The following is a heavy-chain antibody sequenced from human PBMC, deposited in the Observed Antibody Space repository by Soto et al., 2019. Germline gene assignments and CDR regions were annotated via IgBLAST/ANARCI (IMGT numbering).Heavy chain of an antibody. Sequence: QVQLQESGPGLVKPSETLSLTCTVSGGSFSSYSWSWFRQPAGKGLEWIGRIYTSGSTNYNPSLKSRVTMSVDTAKNQFSLKLSSVTAADTAVYYCARTSMIYGMDVWGQGTTVTVSS. D-gene: IGHD3-16*01. V-gene: IGHV4-4*07. CDR3: ARTSMIYGMDV. J-gene: IGHJ6*02. CDR1: GGSFSSYS. CDR2: IYTSGST.